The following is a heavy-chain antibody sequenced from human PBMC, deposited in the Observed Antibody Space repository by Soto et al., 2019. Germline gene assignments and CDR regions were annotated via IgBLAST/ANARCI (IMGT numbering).Heavy chain of an antibody. D-gene: IGHD3-10*01. V-gene: IGHV3-21*01. CDR3: AGTANPPRGGMDV. J-gene: IGHJ6*02. Sequence: EVQLVESGGGLVKPGGSLRLSCAASGFTFSSYSMNWVRQAPGKGLEWVSSISSSSSYIYYADSVKGRFTISRDNAKNSLYLQMNSLRAEDTALYYCAGTANPPRGGMDVWGQGTTVTVSS. CDR1: GFTFSSYS. CDR2: ISSSSSYI.